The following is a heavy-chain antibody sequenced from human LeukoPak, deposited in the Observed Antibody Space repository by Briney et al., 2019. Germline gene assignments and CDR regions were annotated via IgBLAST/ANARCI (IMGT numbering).Heavy chain of an antibody. Sequence: ASVTVSFTATGYTFTIYDINWVRQAPGHGGEWLGWMNPISGNTGYAQKFQGRVTMTRNTSISTAYMELSSLRSEDTAVYYCARAGGYCGRISCPYYFDYWGQGALVAVSS. J-gene: IGHJ4*02. CDR3: ARAGGYCGRISCPYYFDY. CDR1: GYTFTIYD. D-gene: IGHD2-15*01. V-gene: IGHV1-8*02. CDR2: MNPISGNT.